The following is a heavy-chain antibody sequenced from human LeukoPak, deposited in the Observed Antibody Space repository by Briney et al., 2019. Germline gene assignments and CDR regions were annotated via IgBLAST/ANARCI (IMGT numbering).Heavy chain of an antibody. D-gene: IGHD6-19*01. CDR3: AKVMGSGQWLVEREDFDI. CDR2: INPSSGGT. V-gene: IGHV1-2*02. Sequence: GASVTVSFKSSGYTFTFYYIHWVRQAPGQGLEWMGWINPSSGGTNYAQKFQGRVTMTRDTSISTAYMELSRLRSDDTAVYYCAKVMGSGQWLVEREDFDIWGQATMVTV. CDR1: GYTFTFYY. J-gene: IGHJ3*02.